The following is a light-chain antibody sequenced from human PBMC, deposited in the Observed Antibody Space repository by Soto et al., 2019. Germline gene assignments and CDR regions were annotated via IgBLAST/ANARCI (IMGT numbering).Light chain of an antibody. CDR2: EVS. J-gene: IGLJ3*02. CDR1: RSDVGAYKY. CDR3: TSYVGSNIWV. Sequence: QSALTQPPCASGSLGQSVTISCTGTRSDVGAYKYVSWYQQYPGKAPKLMIYEVSKRPSGVPDRFSGSKSGNTASLTVSGLQAEDEADYYCTSYVGSNIWVFGGGTQLTAL. V-gene: IGLV2-8*01.